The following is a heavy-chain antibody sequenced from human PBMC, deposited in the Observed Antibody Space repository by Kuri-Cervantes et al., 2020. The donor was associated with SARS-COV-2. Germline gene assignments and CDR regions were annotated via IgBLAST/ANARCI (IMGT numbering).Heavy chain of an antibody. D-gene: IGHD6-19*01. V-gene: IGHV3-48*03. Sequence: GGSLRLSCAASGFTFSSYEMNWVRQAPGKGLEWVSYISSSGSTIYYADSVKGRFTISRDNAKNSLYLQMNSLRAEDTAVYYCAKDSYREGVAGGGFDYWGQGTLVTVSS. CDR2: ISSSGSTI. J-gene: IGHJ4*02. CDR1: GFTFSSYE. CDR3: AKDSYREGVAGGGFDY.